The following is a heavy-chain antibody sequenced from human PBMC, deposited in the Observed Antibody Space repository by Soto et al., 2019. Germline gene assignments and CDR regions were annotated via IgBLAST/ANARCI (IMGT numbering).Heavy chain of an antibody. CDR1: GFTFSKAW. CDR3: GTDSRGRWAPSIDY. D-gene: IGHD1-26*01. J-gene: IGHJ4*02. Sequence: EVQVVESGGGLVKPGGSLRLSCAASGFTFSKAWMNWVRQAPGKGLEWVGRIKSKTDVETMYYAAPVRGRFTISRDDSKNTLYLQMNNLETEDTAVYYCGTDSRGRWAPSIDYWGQGTLVTVSS. CDR2: IKSKTDVETM. V-gene: IGHV3-15*01.